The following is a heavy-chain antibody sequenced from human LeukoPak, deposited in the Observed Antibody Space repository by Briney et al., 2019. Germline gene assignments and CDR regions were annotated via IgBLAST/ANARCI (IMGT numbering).Heavy chain of an antibody. J-gene: IGHJ3*02. Sequence: ASVKVSCKASGYTFTSYGISWVRQAPGQGLEWMGWINAYNGNTNYAQKLQGRVTMTTDTSTSTAYMELRSLRSDDTAVYYRARVGGGSSGYYQDAFDIWGQGTMVTV. D-gene: IGHD3-22*01. CDR3: ARVGGGSSGYYQDAFDI. CDR2: INAYNGNT. CDR1: GYTFTSYG. V-gene: IGHV1-18*01.